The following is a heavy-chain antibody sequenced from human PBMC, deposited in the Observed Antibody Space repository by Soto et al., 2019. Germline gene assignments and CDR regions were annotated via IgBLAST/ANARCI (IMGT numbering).Heavy chain of an antibody. J-gene: IGHJ4*02. CDR1: GFTFSDYY. CDR2: ISSSGSTI. Sequence: GGSLRLSCAASGFTFSDYYMSWIRQAPGKGLEWVSYISSSGSTIYYADSVKGRFTISRDNAKNSLYLQMNSLRAEDTAVYYCASHPNSYYYGSGFFVPVPPLFDYWSQGTLVTVS. CDR3: ASHPNSYYYGSGFFVPVPPLFDY. D-gene: IGHD3-10*01. V-gene: IGHV3-11*01.